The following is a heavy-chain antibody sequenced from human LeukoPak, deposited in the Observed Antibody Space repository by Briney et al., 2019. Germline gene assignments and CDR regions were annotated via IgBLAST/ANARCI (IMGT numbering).Heavy chain of an antibody. CDR3: ARGTSSGWYSFGFDY. CDR1: GGSLSCYY. D-gene: IGHD6-19*01. J-gene: IGHJ4*02. Sequence: QPSDTLSLIRSLYGGSLSCYYWSWIRQPPGKGLEWMGEINHSGSTHYNPSLKSRVTISVDTPKNQFSLKLTSATAADTAVYYCARGTSSGWYSFGFDYWGQGTLVSVSS. V-gene: IGHV4-34*01. CDR2: INHSGST.